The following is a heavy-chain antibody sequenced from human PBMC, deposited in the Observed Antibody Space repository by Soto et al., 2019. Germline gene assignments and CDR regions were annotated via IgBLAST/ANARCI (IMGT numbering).Heavy chain of an antibody. J-gene: IGHJ5*02. CDR2: IIPIFGTA. CDR1: GGTFSSYA. Sequence: QVQLVQSGAEVKKPGSSVKVSCKASGGTFSSYAISWVRQAPGQGLEWMGGIIPIFGTANYAQKFQGRVTITADESTSTAYMELSSLRSEDTAVYYCARVAFSITMIVVVTTGWFDPWGQGTLVTVSS. D-gene: IGHD3-22*01. V-gene: IGHV1-69*12. CDR3: ARVAFSITMIVVVTTGWFDP.